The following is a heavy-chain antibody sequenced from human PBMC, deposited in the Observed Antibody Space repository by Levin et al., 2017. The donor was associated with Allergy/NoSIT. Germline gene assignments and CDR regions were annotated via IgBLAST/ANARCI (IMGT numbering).Heavy chain of an antibody. D-gene: IGHD3-16*01. V-gene: IGHV4-38-2*01. CDR1: GYFIGSDYY. CDR2: VYHTGRA. CDR3: AGGGVGRNWFDP. Sequence: SETLSLTCAVSGYFIGSDYYWGWIRQPPGKGLEWIGSVYHTGRAYFNPSLESRAIISLDTSKNQFSLKLSSVTAAETAMYYCAGGGVGRNWFDPWGQGTVVTVSS. J-gene: IGHJ5*02.